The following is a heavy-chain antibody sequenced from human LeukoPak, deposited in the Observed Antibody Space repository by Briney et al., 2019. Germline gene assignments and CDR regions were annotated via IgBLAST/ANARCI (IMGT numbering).Heavy chain of an antibody. J-gene: IGHJ4*02. D-gene: IGHD3-3*01. CDR2: ISTDGSST. CDR1: GFTFSSYW. Sequence: GGSLRLSCAASGFTFSSYWMHWVRQAPGKGLVWVSRISTDGSSTSYADSVKGRFTISRDNAKNTLYLQMNSLRAEDTAVYYCARDQDFWSGGFDYWGQGTLVTVSS. V-gene: IGHV3-74*01. CDR3: ARDQDFWSGGFDY.